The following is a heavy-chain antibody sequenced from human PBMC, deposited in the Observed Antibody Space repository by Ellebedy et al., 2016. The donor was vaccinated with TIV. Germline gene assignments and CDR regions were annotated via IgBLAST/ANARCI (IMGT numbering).Heavy chain of an antibody. Sequence: GGSLRLSXAASGFSLSNSFMSWIRQAPGKGLEWVSTLTADGRSTYFADSVKGRFIISRDNTKNSVFLQMNSLGVEDTAVYYCARDGSEWSRDHWGQGTLVTVSS. CDR1: GFSLSNSF. D-gene: IGHD3-3*01. CDR3: ARDGSEWSRDH. CDR2: LTADGRST. J-gene: IGHJ4*02. V-gene: IGHV3-23*01.